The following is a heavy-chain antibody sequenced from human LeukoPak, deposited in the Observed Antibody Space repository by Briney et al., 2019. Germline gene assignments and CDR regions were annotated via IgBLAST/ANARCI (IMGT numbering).Heavy chain of an antibody. Sequence: PGGSLRLSCAASGFTFSSYAMSWVRQAPGKGLEWVSVIYSGGSTYYADSVKGRFTISRDNSRNTLYLQMNSLRPEDTAVYYCAKAIWVAATSSWFCLDYWGQGTLVTVSS. J-gene: IGHJ4*02. D-gene: IGHD3-10*01. V-gene: IGHV3-23*03. CDR3: AKAIWVAATSSWFCLDY. CDR2: IYSGGST. CDR1: GFTFSSYA.